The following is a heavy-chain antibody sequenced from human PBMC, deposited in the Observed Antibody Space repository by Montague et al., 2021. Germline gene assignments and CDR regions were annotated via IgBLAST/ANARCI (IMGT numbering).Heavy chain of an antibody. CDR2: IYYSRRT. Sequence: SETLSLTCSVSGASINDYYWSWIRQPPGKGLEWIGYIYYSRRTNYNPSLKSRVTISVDTSKNQFSLKLSSVTAADTAFYYCAVTNPYYYGMDVWGQGTTVTVSS. J-gene: IGHJ6*02. CDR3: AVTNPYYYGMDV. CDR1: GASINDYY. V-gene: IGHV4-59*01. D-gene: IGHD1-14*01.